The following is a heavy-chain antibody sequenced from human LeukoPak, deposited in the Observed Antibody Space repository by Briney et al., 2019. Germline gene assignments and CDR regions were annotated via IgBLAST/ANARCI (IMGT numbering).Heavy chain of an antibody. CDR2: IYYSGST. CDR3: ARGAPNRYDSSGYYYFDY. J-gene: IGHJ4*02. V-gene: IGHV4-31*03. Sequence: PSETLSLTCTVSGGSISSGGYYWSWIRQHPGKGLEWIGYIYYSGSTYYNPSLKSRVTISVDTSKNQFSLKLSSVTAADTAVYYCARGAPNRYDSSGYYYFDYWGQGTLVTVSS. D-gene: IGHD3-22*01. CDR1: GGSISSGGYY.